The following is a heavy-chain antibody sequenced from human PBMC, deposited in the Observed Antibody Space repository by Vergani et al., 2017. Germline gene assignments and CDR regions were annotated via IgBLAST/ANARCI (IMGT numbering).Heavy chain of an antibody. CDR3: AKDAGVMVRGVIIGYFDY. V-gene: IGHV3-23*01. D-gene: IGHD3-10*01. CDR1: EFTFSSYA. Sequence: EVQLLESGGGLVQPGGSLRLTCAASEFTFSSYAMSWVRQAPGKGLEWVSAISGSGGSTYYADSVKGRFTISRDNSKNTLYLQMNSLRAEDTAVYYCAKDAGVMVRGVIIGYFDYWGQGTLVTVSS. J-gene: IGHJ4*02. CDR2: ISGSGGST.